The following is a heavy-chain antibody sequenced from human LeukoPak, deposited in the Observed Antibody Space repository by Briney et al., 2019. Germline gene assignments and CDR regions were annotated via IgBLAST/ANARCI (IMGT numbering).Heavy chain of an antibody. CDR2: INHSGST. CDR1: GGSFSGYY. J-gene: IGHJ4*02. D-gene: IGHD3-10*01. Sequence: PSETLSLTCAVYGGSFSGYYWSWIRQPPGKGLEWIGEINHSGSTNYNPSLKSRVTISVDTSKNQFSLKLSSVTAADTAVYYCARHQLISRGSGSYLYWGQGTLVTVSS. CDR3: ARHQLISRGSGSYLY. V-gene: IGHV4-34*01.